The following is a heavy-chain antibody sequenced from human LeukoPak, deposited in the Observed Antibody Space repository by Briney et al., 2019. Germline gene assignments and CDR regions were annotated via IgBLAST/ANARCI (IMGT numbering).Heavy chain of an antibody. CDR3: ARGPRLWFGELSKYYFDY. V-gene: IGHV4-34*01. D-gene: IGHD3-10*01. CDR1: GGSFSGYY. Sequence: KPSETLSLTCAVYGGSFSGYYWSWIRQPPGKGLEWIGEINHSGSTNYNPSLKSRVTISVDTSKNQFSLKLSSVTAADTAVYYCARGPRLWFGELSKYYFDYWGQGTLVTVSS. CDR2: INHSGST. J-gene: IGHJ4*02.